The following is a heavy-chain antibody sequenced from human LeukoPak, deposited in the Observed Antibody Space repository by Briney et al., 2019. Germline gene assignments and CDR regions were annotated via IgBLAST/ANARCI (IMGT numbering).Heavy chain of an antibody. CDR2: IYYSGST. Sequence: SETLSLTCTVSGCSISSSSYYWGWIRQPPGKGLEWIGSIYYSGSTYYNPSLKSRVTISVDTSKNQFSLKLSSVTAADTALYYCARARGGLGYYFDYWGQGTLVTVSS. CDR1: GCSISSSSYY. V-gene: IGHV4-39*07. D-gene: IGHD3-16*01. J-gene: IGHJ4*02. CDR3: ARARGGLGYYFDY.